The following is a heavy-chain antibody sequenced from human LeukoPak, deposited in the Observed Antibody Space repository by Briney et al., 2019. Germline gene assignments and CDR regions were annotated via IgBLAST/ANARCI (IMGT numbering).Heavy chain of an antibody. CDR1: GFTFSSYA. J-gene: IGHJ4*02. CDR2: ISYDGSNK. CDR3: ARGLYDSSGD. Sequence: GGSLRLSCAASGFTFSSYAMHWVRQAPGKGLEWVAVISYDGSNKYYADSVKGRFTISRDNSKNTLYLQTNSLRAEDTAVYYCARGLYDSSGDWGQGTLVTVSS. D-gene: IGHD3-22*01. V-gene: IGHV3-30-3*01.